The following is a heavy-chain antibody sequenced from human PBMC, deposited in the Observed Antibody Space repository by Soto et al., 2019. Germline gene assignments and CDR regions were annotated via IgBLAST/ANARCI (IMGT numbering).Heavy chain of an antibody. J-gene: IGHJ6*02. V-gene: IGHV4-34*01. D-gene: IGHD5-18*01. Sequence: SETLSLTCAVYGGSFSGYYWSWIRQPPGKGLEWIGEINHSGSTNYNPSLKSRVTISVDTAKNQFSLKLSSVTAADTAVYYCARAKRPTAPYYYYYGMDVWGQGTTVTVS. CDR1: GGSFSGYY. CDR3: ARAKRPTAPYYYYYGMDV. CDR2: INHSGST.